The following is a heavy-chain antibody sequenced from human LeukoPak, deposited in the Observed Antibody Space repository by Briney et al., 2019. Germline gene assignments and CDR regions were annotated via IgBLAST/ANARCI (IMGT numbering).Heavy chain of an antibody. V-gene: IGHV3-53*01. CDR3: ARRAGAYSHPYDY. D-gene: IGHD4/OR15-4a*01. CDR2: IYSGRT. Sequence: PGGSLRLSCAASGFTFSSYWMSWVRQAPGKGLEWVSFIYSGRTHYSDSVKDRFIISRDNSKNTLYLQMNSLRAEDTAVYYCARRAGAYSHPYDYWGQGTLVTVSS. J-gene: IGHJ4*02. CDR1: GFTFSSYW.